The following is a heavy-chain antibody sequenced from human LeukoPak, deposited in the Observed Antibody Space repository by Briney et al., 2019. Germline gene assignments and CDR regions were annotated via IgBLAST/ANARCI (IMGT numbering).Heavy chain of an antibody. CDR2: IFYSGST. J-gene: IGHJ2*01. V-gene: IGHV4-39*01. Sequence: SETLSLTCTISGGSISTSSYYWGWIRQPPGKGLEWIGSIFYSGSTCYNPSLKSRVTISVDTSKNQFSLNLSSVTAADTAVYYCARPATVTTSFWYFDLWGRGTLVTVSS. D-gene: IGHD4-17*01. CDR3: ARPATVTTSFWYFDL. CDR1: GGSISTSSYY.